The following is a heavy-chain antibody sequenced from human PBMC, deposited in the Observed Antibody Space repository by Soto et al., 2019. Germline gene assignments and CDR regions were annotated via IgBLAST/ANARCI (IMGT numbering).Heavy chain of an antibody. Sequence: EVQLVESGGGLVQPGGSLRLSCVASEFTFSSYSMNWVRQAPGKGLEWISYISISSSAIYYADSVKGRFTISRDNAKNSQSLQMKSMRAEDKAVYYCARAGTQYGSRISYMDVWGKGTTVTVSS. CDR3: ARAGTQYGSRISYMDV. V-gene: IGHV3-48*01. CDR1: EFTFSSYS. CDR2: ISISSSAI. J-gene: IGHJ6*03. D-gene: IGHD3-10*01.